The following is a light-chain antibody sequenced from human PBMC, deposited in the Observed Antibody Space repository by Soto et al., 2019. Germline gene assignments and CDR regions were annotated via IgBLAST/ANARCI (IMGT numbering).Light chain of an antibody. V-gene: IGLV2-8*01. J-gene: IGLJ3*02. Sequence: QSALTQPPSASGSPGQSVTISCTGTSSDVGGYNYVSWYQQHPAKAPELMIYEVNKRPSGVPDRFSGSKSGNTASLTVSGLQAEDEADYYCSPYAGSNSWVFGGGTKVTVL. CDR2: EVN. CDR3: SPYAGSNSWV. CDR1: SSDVGGYNY.